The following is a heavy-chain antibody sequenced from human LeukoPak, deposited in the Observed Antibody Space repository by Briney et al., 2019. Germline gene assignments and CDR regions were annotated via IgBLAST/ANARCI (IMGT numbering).Heavy chain of an antibody. CDR1: GFTFSHYS. J-gene: IGHJ4*02. Sequence: GGSLRLSCAASGFTFSHYSMNWVRQAPGKGLEWVSFISSSSSYIYYADSVKGRFTISRDNAKNSLYLQVNSLRAEDTAVYYCARRYSSSTYYFDYWGQGTLVTVSS. V-gene: IGHV3-21*01. CDR3: ARRYSSSTYYFDY. D-gene: IGHD6-13*01. CDR2: ISSSSSYI.